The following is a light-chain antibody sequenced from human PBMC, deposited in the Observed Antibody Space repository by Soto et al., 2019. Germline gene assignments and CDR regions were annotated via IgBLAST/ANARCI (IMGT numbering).Light chain of an antibody. CDR3: QQRNIWPPVT. CDR2: GAF. V-gene: IGKV3-11*01. J-gene: IGKJ5*01. Sequence: ETVMTQSPATLSVSPVEIATLSCRASPSVTNYLAWYQQKPGQAPRLVIYGAFNRATGIPARFSGSGSGTDFTLTISSLEPEDFAVYYCQQRNIWPPVTFGQGTRLEIK. CDR1: PSVTNY.